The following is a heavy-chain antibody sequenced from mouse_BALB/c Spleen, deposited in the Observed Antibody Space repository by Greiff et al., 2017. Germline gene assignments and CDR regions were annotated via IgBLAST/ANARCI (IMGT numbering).Heavy chain of an antibody. Sequence: VMLVESGAELSRPGASVKMSCKASGYTFTSYTMHWVKQRPGQGLEWIGYINPSSGYTNYNQKFKDKATLTADKSSSTAYMQLSSLTSEDSAVYYCARENYGAYWGQGTLVTVSA. J-gene: IGHJ3*01. D-gene: IGHD1-1*01. CDR3: ARENYGAY. V-gene: IGHV1-4*01. CDR2: INPSSGYT. CDR1: GYTFTSYT.